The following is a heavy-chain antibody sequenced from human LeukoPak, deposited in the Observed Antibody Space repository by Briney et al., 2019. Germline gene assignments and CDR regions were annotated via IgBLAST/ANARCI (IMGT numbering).Heavy chain of an antibody. D-gene: IGHD2-15*01. CDR1: DDSVSSYY. Sequence: SETLSLTCTVSDDSVSSYYWSWIRQPPGKGLEWIGYIYYSGSTNYNPSLKSRVTISVDTSKNQFSLKLSSVTAADTAVYYCARGGGSGGRGNWFDPWGQGTLVTVSS. CDR3: ARGGGSGGRGNWFDP. V-gene: IGHV4-59*02. J-gene: IGHJ5*02. CDR2: IYYSGST.